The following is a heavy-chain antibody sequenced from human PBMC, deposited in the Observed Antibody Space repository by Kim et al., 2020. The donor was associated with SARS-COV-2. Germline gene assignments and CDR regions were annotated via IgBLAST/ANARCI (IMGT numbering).Heavy chain of an antibody. J-gene: IGHJ4*02. Sequence: YADSVKGRFTISRDNSKNTLDLQVNALRAEDTAVYYCAKTLWGAEYYFDYWGQGTLVTVSS. D-gene: IGHD3-16*01. V-gene: IGHV3-23*01. CDR3: AKTLWGAEYYFDY.